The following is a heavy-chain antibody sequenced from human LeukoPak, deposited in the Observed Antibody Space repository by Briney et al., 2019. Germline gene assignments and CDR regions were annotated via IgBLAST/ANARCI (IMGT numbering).Heavy chain of an antibody. CDR2: ISGSGGST. CDR1: GFTFSSYA. CDR3: ARDLGYYYDSSGYGAFGI. Sequence: GGSLRLSCAASGFTFSSYAMSWVRQAPGKGLEWVSAISGSGGSTYYADSVKGRFTISRDNSKNTLYLQMNSLRAEDTAVYYCARDLGYYYDSSGYGAFGIWGQGTMVTVSS. J-gene: IGHJ3*02. D-gene: IGHD3-22*01. V-gene: IGHV3-23*01.